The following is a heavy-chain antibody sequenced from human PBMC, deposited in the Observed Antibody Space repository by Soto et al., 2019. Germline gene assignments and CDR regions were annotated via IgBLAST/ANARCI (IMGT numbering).Heavy chain of an antibody. CDR3: ARSIVVVTALDY. CDR2: INAGNGNT. CDR1: GYTFTSYA. D-gene: IGHD2-21*02. J-gene: IGHJ4*02. Sequence: QVQLVQSGAEEKKPGASVKVSCKASGYTFTSYAMHWVRQAPGQRLEWMWWINAGNGNTKYSQKFQGRVTITRDTSASTTYMELSSLRSEDTAVYSCARSIVVVTALDYWGQGTLVTVSS. V-gene: IGHV1-3*05.